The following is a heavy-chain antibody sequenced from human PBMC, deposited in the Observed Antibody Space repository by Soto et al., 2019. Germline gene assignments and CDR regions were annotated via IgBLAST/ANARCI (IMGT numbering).Heavy chain of an antibody. D-gene: IGHD1-1*01. CDR3: ARESEH. V-gene: IGHV3-23*01. CDR2: ISGSGGGT. Sequence: EVRLLESGGGLVQPGGALRLSCAASGFTFSSYAMSWVRQAPGKGLEWVSTISGSGGGTYYADSMKCRFTISRDNSKNTLYLQMYSLRVEDTALYYCARESEHWGPGTLVTVSS. J-gene: IGHJ4*02. CDR1: GFTFSSYA.